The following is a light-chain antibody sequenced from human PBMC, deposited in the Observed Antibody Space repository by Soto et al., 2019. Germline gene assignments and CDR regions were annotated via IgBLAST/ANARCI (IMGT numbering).Light chain of an antibody. J-gene: IGLJ1*01. V-gene: IGLV1-44*01. CDR2: TNN. Sequence: QSVLTQPPSASGTPGQRVTVSCSGSGSNIGSNTVNWYQQLPGTAPKLLIYTNNQRPSGVPDRFSGSKSGTSASLAISGLQSEDEADYYCAAWDDSLNGFVFGTGTKVPVL. CDR3: AAWDDSLNGFV. CDR1: GSNIGSNT.